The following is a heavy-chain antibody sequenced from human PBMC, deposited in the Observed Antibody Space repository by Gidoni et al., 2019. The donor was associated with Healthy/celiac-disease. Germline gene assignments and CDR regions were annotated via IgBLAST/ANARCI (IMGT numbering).Heavy chain of an antibody. Sequence: QVQLQESGPGLVKPSGTLSLTCAVSGGPISSSNWWSWVRQPPGKGLEWIGEIYHSGSTNYNPSLKSRVTISVDKSKNQFSLKLSSVTAADTAVYYCASVYYDILTGYSGAFDYWGQGTLVTVSS. V-gene: IGHV4-4*02. D-gene: IGHD3-9*01. J-gene: IGHJ4*02. CDR2: IYHSGST. CDR3: ASVYYDILTGYSGAFDY. CDR1: GGPISSSNW.